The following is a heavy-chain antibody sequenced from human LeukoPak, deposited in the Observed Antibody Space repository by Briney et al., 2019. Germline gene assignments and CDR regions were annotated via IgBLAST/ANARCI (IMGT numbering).Heavy chain of an antibody. V-gene: IGHV1-69*13. J-gene: IGHJ4*02. Sequence: GASVKVSCKASGGTFTSYYMRWVRQAPGQGLEWMGVINPSCGTANYAQKFQGRVTITADESTSTVYMELSSLRSEDTAVYYCARSDYGGNSGDYWGQGTLVTVSS. CDR1: GGTFTSYY. CDR2: INPSCGTA. CDR3: ARSDYGGNSGDY. D-gene: IGHD4-23*01.